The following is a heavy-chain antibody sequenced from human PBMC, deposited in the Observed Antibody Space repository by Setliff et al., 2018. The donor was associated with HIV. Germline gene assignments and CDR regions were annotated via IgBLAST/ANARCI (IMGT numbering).Heavy chain of an antibody. Sequence: PSETLSLTCTVSGGSISSGTHYWSWIRQPAGKALEWIGHIYTSGSTSYNPSLKSRVTISVDTSKNQFSLKLSSVTAADTAVYYCARVGRQLLWFGELLYYFDYWGQGTLVTVSS. J-gene: IGHJ4*02. CDR3: ARVGRQLLWFGELLYYFDY. CDR1: GGSISSGTHY. V-gene: IGHV4-61*09. D-gene: IGHD3-10*01. CDR2: IYTSGST.